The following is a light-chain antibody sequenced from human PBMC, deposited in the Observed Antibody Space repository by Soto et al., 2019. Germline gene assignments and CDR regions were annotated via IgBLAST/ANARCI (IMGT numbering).Light chain of an antibody. Sequence: EIVMTPSPATLSVSPVERATLSCRASQSVSSNLAWYQQKLGQAPRVLIYGASTRATGIPARFSGSGSGTEFILTISSLQSEDFAVYYCQEYNTWPWTFGQGTKVDIK. V-gene: IGKV3-15*01. J-gene: IGKJ1*01. CDR2: GAS. CDR1: QSVSSN. CDR3: QEYNTWPWT.